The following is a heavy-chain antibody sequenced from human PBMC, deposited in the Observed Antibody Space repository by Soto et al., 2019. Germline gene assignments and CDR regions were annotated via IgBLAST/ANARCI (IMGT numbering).Heavy chain of an antibody. CDR2: IIPIFGTA. CDR1: GGTFSSYA. D-gene: IGHD3-3*01. J-gene: IGHJ6*02. V-gene: IGHV1-69*12. Sequence: QVQLVQSGAEVKKPGSSVKVSCKASGGTFSSYAISWVRQAPGQGLEWMGGIIPIFGTANYAQKFQGRVTITADESTRTAYMELRSMRSEDTAVYYCAGGEGVSGYADAQSDYYYGMDVWGQGTTVTVSS. CDR3: AGGEGVSGYADAQSDYYYGMDV.